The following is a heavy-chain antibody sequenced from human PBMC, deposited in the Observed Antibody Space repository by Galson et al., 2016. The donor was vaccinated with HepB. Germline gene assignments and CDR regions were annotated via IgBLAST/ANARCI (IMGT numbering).Heavy chain of an antibody. D-gene: IGHD3-16*01. CDR1: GDTFSSYA. V-gene: IGHV1-69*13. Sequence: SVKVSCKASGDTFSSYAISWVRQAPGQGLEWMGGIIPIFGTAKSAQKFQGRVTITADESTSTANMQLSSLRSEDTAVNYCATGPALGAGFWFDPWGQGTLVTVSS. CDR3: ATGPALGAGFWFDP. J-gene: IGHJ5*02. CDR2: IIPIFGTA.